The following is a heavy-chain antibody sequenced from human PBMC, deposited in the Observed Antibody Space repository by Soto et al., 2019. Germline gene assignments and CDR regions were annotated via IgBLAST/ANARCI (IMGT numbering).Heavy chain of an antibody. Sequence: GSVKVSCKASGYTFTSYGISCVRQAPGQGLEWMGWISAYNGNTNYAQKLQGRVTMTTDTSTSTAYMELRSLRSDDTAVYYCAREGASYYDILTGYPRRPFDIWGQGTMVTVSS. D-gene: IGHD3-9*01. V-gene: IGHV1-18*01. CDR3: AREGASYYDILTGYPRRPFDI. CDR2: ISAYNGNT. J-gene: IGHJ3*02. CDR1: GYTFTSYG.